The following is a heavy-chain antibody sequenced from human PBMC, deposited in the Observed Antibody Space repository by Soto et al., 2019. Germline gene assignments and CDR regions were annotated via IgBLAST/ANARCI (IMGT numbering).Heavy chain of an antibody. CDR3: ARVLIPQRYYYYGMDV. D-gene: IGHD1-1*01. CDR2: ISSGGTIT. V-gene: IGHV3-48*03. Sequence: EVQLVESGGGLVQPGGSLRLSCAASGFTFSSYEMNWARQAAGKGLEWVSYISSGGTITYNADSVKGRFTISRDNAKNSLYLQMNSLRAEDTAVYYCARVLIPQRYYYYGMDVWGQGTTVTVSS. J-gene: IGHJ6*02. CDR1: GFTFSSYE.